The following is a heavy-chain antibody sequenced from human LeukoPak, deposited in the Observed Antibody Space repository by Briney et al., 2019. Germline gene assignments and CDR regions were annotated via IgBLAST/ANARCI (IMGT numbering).Heavy chain of an antibody. J-gene: IGHJ4*02. CDR3: AKVGAYSFGFDF. Sequence: GGSLRLSCAASGFTVSSSSMSWVRQASGKGLEWVSVIYAGGFTNYADSVKGRFIISRDNSKSTLSLQMSSLRAEDTAVYFCAKVGAYSFGFDFWGRGTLATVSS. CDR2: IYAGGFT. V-gene: IGHV3-53*01. D-gene: IGHD3-16*01. CDR1: GFTVSSSS.